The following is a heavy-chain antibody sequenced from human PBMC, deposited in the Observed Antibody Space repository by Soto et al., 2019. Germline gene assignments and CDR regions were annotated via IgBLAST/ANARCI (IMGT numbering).Heavy chain of an antibody. CDR2: INPSGGNT. CDR3: ARISGRPSNYYHIDV. D-gene: IGHD1-26*01. Sequence: ASVKVSCKASGYTFTSYYMHWVRQAPGQGLEWMGIINPSGGNTGYAQKFQGRVTMTGDNSMSTAYMELSSLRSEDTAVYYCARISGRPSNYYHIDVWGQGTSVTVSS. CDR1: GYTFTSYY. J-gene: IGHJ6*02. V-gene: IGHV1-46*01.